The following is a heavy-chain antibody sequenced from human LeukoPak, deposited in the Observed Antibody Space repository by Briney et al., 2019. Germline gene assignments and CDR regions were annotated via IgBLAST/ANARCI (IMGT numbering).Heavy chain of an antibody. CDR2: ISYDGSNK. J-gene: IGHJ5*02. V-gene: IGHV3-30-3*01. CDR1: GFTFSSYA. CDR3: ARDIQNWFDH. Sequence: GGSLRLSCAASGFTFSSYAMHWVRQAPGKGLEWVAVISYDGSNKYYADSVKGRFTISRDNSKNTLYLQMDSLRAEDTAVYYCARDIQNWFDHWGQGTLVTVSS.